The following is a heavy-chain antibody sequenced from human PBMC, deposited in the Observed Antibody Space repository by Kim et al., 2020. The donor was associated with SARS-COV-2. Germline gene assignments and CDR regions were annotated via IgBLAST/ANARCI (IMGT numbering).Heavy chain of an antibody. D-gene: IGHD1-26*01. J-gene: IGHJ6*02. CDR3: SRGKDPGTSYGMDV. Sequence: SETLSLTCTVSGGSISSYYWSWIRQPPGKGLEWIGYIYYSGSTNYNPSLKSRVTISVDTSKNQFSLKLSSVTAADTAVYYCSRGKDPGTSYGMDVWGQGT. CDR1: GGSISSYY. V-gene: IGHV4-59*01. CDR2: IYYSGST.